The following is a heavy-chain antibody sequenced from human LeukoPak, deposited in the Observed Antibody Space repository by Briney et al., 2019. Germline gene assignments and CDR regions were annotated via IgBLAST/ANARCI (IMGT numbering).Heavy chain of an antibody. J-gene: IGHJ4*02. V-gene: IGHV1-8*01. CDR3: ARATTVTTRVYGY. D-gene: IGHD4-17*01. Sequence: ASVKVSCKASGYTFTSYDINWVRQATGQGLEWMGWMNPNSGNTGYAQKFQGRVTMTRNTSISTAYMELSSPRSEDTAVYYCARATTVTTRVYGYWGQGTLVTVSS. CDR1: GYTFTSYD. CDR2: MNPNSGNT.